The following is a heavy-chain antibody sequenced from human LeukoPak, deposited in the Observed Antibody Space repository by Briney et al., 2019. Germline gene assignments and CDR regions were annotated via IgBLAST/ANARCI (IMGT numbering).Heavy chain of an antibody. V-gene: IGHV3-23*01. Sequence: PGGSLRLSCAASGFTFSSYAMSWVRQAPGKGLEWVSAISGSGGSTYYADSVKGRVTISRDNSKNTLYLQMNSLRAEDTAVYYCAKGNIVVVPAASSDAFDIWGQGTMVTVSS. CDR2: ISGSGGST. D-gene: IGHD2-2*01. J-gene: IGHJ3*02. CDR3: AKGNIVVVPAASSDAFDI. CDR1: GFTFSSYA.